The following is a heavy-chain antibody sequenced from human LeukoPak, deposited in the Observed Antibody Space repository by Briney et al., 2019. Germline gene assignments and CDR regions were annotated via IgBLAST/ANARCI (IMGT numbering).Heavy chain of an antibody. CDR3: ARGSGLLDY. CDR2: IYYSGST. CDR1: GGSISSYY. D-gene: IGHD4-11*01. J-gene: IGHJ4*02. V-gene: IGHV4-59*01. Sequence: SETLSLTCTVSGGSISSYYWSWIRQPPGKGLEWIGYIYYSGSTNYNPSLKSRVTISVDTSKNQFSLKLSSVTAADTAVYYCARGSGLLDYWGQGTLVTVSS.